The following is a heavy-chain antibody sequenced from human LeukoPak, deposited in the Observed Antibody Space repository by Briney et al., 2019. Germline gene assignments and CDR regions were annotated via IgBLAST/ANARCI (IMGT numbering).Heavy chain of an antibody. CDR2: IYSGGST. J-gene: IGHJ6*02. D-gene: IGHD2-2*03. CDR1: GFTVSSNY. CDR3: ARDGYCSSTSCSTQYYYYGMGV. Sequence: GGSLRLSCAASGFTVSSNYMSWVRQAPGKGLEWVSVIYSGGSTYYADSVKGRFTISRDNSKNTLYLQMNSLRAEDTAVYYCARDGYCSSTSCSTQYYYYGMGVWGQGTTVTVSS. V-gene: IGHV3-53*05.